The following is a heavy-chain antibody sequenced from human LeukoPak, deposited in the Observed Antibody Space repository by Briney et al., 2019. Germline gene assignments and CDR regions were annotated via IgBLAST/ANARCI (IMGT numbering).Heavy chain of an antibody. CDR1: GGSISSVSYY. Sequence: PSETLSLTCTVSGGSISSVSYYWGWIRQPPGKGLECIGSIFYTGRSYYNPSLKRRVTIVDTSKNQFSLKLSSVTAADTAVYYCARETSQKGAHYMDVWGKGTTVTISS. CDR2: IFYTGRS. D-gene: IGHD3-16*01. V-gene: IGHV4-39*07. CDR3: ARETSQKGAHYMDV. J-gene: IGHJ6*03.